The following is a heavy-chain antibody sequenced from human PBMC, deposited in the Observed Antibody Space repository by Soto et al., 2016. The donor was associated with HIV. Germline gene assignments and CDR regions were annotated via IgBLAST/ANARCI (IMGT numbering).Heavy chain of an antibody. CDR2: IYSGGST. CDR1: GFTVSSNY. V-gene: IGHV3-66*01. CDR3: AREDVAVAGIYYYGMDV. D-gene: IGHD6-19*01. Sequence: EVQLVESGGGLVQPGGSLRLSCAASGFTVSSNYMSWVRQAPGKGLEWVSVIYSGGSTYYADSVKGRFTISRDNSKNTLYLQMNSLRAEDTAVYYCAREDVAVAGIYYYGMDVWGQGTTVTVSS. J-gene: IGHJ6*02.